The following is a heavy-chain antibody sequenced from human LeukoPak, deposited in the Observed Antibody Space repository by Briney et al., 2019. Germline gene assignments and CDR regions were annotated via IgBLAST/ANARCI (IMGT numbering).Heavy chain of an antibody. Sequence: ASVNVSCKASGYTFTGYYMHWVRQAPGQGLEWMGWINPNSGGTNYAQKFQGRVTMTRDTSISTAYMELSRLRSDDTAVYYCVFSSGWYGSVYWGQGTLVTVSS. V-gene: IGHV1-2*02. J-gene: IGHJ4*02. CDR2: INPNSGGT. CDR1: GYTFTGYY. CDR3: VFSSGWYGSVY. D-gene: IGHD6-19*01.